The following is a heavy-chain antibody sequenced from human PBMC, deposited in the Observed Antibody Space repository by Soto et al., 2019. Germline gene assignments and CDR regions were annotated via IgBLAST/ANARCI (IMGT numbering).Heavy chain of an antibody. CDR2: LWYDGSNN. Sequence: GGSLRLSCAASGFTFSSYGMHWVRQAPGKGLEWVAVLWYDGSNNYYADSVKGRFTISRDNSKNTLYLQMNSLRAEDTAVYYCARVGCSGGSCYSVLKYYYYYMDVWGKGTTVTVSS. CDR3: ARVGCSGGSCYSVLKYYYYYMDV. V-gene: IGHV3-33*01. D-gene: IGHD2-15*01. J-gene: IGHJ6*03. CDR1: GFTFSSYG.